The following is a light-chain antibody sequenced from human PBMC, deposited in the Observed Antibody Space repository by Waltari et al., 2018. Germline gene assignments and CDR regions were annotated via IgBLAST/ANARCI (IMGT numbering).Light chain of an antibody. Sequence: DVVMTQSPLSLPVTLGQPASIPCRSSLSLVSSDGNTYFNWFQHRPGQSPRRLLYKVSNRDSGVPDRFSGSGSGTDFTLRISRVEAEDVGVYYCMQGTHWPWTFGPGTKVEIK. CDR1: LSLVSSDGNTY. V-gene: IGKV2-30*01. CDR3: MQGTHWPWT. CDR2: KVS. J-gene: IGKJ1*01.